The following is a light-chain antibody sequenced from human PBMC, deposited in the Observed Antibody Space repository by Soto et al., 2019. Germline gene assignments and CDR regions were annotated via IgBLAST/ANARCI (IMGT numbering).Light chain of an antibody. V-gene: IGLV4-60*03. CDR3: ETWDSNTHTV. CDR2: LERSGSY. Sequence: QSVLTQSSSASASRGSSVKLTCTLSSGHNTYTIAWHQQQPGKAPRYLMKLERSGSYDKGSGVPDRFSGSSSGADRYLTISNLQSEDEADYYCETWDSNTHTVFGGGTQLTVL. CDR1: SGHNTYT. J-gene: IGLJ7*01.